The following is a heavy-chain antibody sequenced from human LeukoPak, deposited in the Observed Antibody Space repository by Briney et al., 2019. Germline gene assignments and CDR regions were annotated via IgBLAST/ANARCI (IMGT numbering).Heavy chain of an antibody. Sequence: PSETLSLTCTVSGGSISSSSYYWGWIRQPPGKGLEWIGSIYYSGSTYYNPSLKSRVTISVDTSKNQFSLKLSSVTAADTAVYYCARDTFYDYYFDYWGQGTLVTVSS. CDR3: ARDTFYDYYFDY. CDR1: GGSISSSSYY. V-gene: IGHV4-39*07. CDR2: IYYSGST. J-gene: IGHJ4*02. D-gene: IGHD2/OR15-2a*01.